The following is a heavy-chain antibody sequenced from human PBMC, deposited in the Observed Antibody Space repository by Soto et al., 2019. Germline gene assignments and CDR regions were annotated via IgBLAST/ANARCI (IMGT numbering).Heavy chain of an antibody. J-gene: IGHJ4*02. CDR1: GASISSYY. D-gene: IGHD6-6*01. CDR3: ARNSVGQAARPWYFDY. CDR2: IYYSGST. Sequence: SETLSLTCTVSGASISSYYWSWIRQTPGKGLEWIGYIYYSGSTNYNPSLKSRVTISVDTSKNQFSLKLSSVTAADTAVYYCARNSVGQAARPWYFDYWGQGTLVTVSS. V-gene: IGHV4-59*12.